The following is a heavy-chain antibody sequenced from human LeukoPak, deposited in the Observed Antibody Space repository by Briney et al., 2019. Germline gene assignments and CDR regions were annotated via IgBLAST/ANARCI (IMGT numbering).Heavy chain of an antibody. CDR1: GGSVSGYY. D-gene: IGHD6-13*01. CDR3: ARAQQQLEMWYYYYGMDV. CDR2: VYYSGST. J-gene: IGHJ6*02. Sequence: SETLSLTCVVSGGSVSGYYWGWIRQPPGRGLEWIGYVYYSGSTNYNPSLKSRVTISVDTSKNQFSLKLSSVTAADTAVYYCARAQQQLEMWYYYYGMDVWGQGTTVTVSS. V-gene: IGHV4-59*02.